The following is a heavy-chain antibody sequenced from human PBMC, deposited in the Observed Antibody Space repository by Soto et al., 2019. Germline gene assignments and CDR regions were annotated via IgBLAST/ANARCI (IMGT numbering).Heavy chain of an antibody. Sequence: QLQLQESGPGLVKPSETLSPTCTVSGGSISSSSYYWGWIRQPPGKGLEWIGSIYYSGRTYYNPSLKSRVTISVDTSKNQFSLKLSSVTAADTAVYYFARPNWCIAALGWYFDLWGRGPLVTVPS. CDR2: IYYSGRT. J-gene: IGHJ2*01. CDR1: GGSISSSSYY. CDR3: ARPNWCIAALGWYFDL. V-gene: IGHV4-39*01. D-gene: IGHD6-6*01.